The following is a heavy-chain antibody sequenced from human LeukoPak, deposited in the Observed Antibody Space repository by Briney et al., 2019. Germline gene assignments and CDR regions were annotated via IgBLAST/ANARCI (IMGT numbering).Heavy chain of an antibody. V-gene: IGHV4-59*01. CDR3: ARESDGYDFWSGFDY. J-gene: IGHJ4*02. CDR1: GGSISSYY. Sequence: PSETLSLTCTVSGGSISSYYWSWIRQPPGKGLEWIGYIYYSGSTNYNPSLKSRVTISVDTSKNQFSLKLSSVTAVDTAVYYCARESDGYDFWSGFDYWGQGTLVTVSS. D-gene: IGHD3-3*01. CDR2: IYYSGST.